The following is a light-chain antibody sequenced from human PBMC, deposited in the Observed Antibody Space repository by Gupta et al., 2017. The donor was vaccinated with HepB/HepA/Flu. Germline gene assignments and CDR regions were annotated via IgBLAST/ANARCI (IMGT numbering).Light chain of an antibody. CDR2: TLA. Sequence: DNVMTHTPPSLPVTPREPASISCRSSQSLLDSDDGNTYLDWYLQKPGQSPLLRIYTLAYRASGVPDRFSGSGSGTDFTLKISRVEAEDVVVYYCMQCIEFPRTFGQGTKVEIK. V-gene: IGKV2-40*01. CDR3: MQCIEFPRT. J-gene: IGKJ1*01. CDR1: QSLLDSDDGNTY.